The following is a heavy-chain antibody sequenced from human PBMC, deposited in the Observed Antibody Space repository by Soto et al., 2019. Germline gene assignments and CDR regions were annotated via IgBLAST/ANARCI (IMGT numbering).Heavy chain of an antibody. CDR1: GYTFTSYP. D-gene: IGHD1-26*01. V-gene: IGHV1-3*01. J-gene: IGHJ6*02. Sequence: ASVKVSRKASGYTFTSYPMHCVRQAPGKRLEWMGWINAGNGNTKYSQKFQGRVTITRDTSASTAYMELSSLRSEDTAVYYCASSATTADYYSGMDIWGEGTTVTVS. CDR2: INAGNGNT. CDR3: ASSATTADYYSGMDI.